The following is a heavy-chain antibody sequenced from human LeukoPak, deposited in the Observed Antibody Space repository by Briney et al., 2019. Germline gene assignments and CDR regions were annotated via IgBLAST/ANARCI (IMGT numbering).Heavy chain of an antibody. V-gene: IGHV4-34*01. CDR1: GGSFSGYY. Sequence: SETLSLTCAVYGGSFSGYYWSWIRQPPGKGLEWIGEINHSGSTNYNPSLKSRVTISVDTSKNQFSLKLSSVTAADTAVYYCARAYSSGWWYDAFDIWGQGTMVTVSS. D-gene: IGHD6-19*01. CDR3: ARAYSSGWWYDAFDI. J-gene: IGHJ3*02. CDR2: INHSGST.